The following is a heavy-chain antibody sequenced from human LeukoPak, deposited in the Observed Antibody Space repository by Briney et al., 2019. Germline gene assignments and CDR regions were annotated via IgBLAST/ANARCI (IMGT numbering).Heavy chain of an antibody. CDR3: ARDGAAAINWFDP. J-gene: IGHJ5*02. D-gene: IGHD6-13*01. CDR1: GFTFSSYW. V-gene: IGHV3-74*01. Sequence: GGSLRLSCAATGFTFSSYWMHWVRQAPGKGLVWVSRINSDGSSTSYADSVKGRFTISRDNAKNTLYLQMNSLRAEDTAVYYCARDGAAAINWFDPWGQGTLVTVSS. CDR2: INSDGSST.